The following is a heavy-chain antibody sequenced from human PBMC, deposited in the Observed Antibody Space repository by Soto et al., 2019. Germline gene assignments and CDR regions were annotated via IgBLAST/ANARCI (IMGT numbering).Heavy chain of an antibody. J-gene: IGHJ4*02. CDR2: IPYDGSNK. D-gene: IGHD2-15*01. Sequence: GGSLRLSCAASGFTFSSYGMHWVRQAPGKGLEWVAVIPYDGSNKYYADSVKGRFTISRDNSKNTLYLQMNSLRAEDTAVYYCAKDCSGGSCYFDYWGQGTLVTVSS. V-gene: IGHV3-30*18. CDR1: GFTFSSYG. CDR3: AKDCSGGSCYFDY.